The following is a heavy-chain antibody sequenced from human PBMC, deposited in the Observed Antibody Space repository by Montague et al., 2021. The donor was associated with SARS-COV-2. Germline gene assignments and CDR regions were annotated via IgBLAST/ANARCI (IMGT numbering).Heavy chain of an antibody. D-gene: IGHD1-14*01. CDR2: VYTSGTT. Sequence: TLSLTCSGPCRELRRRSEEHTSDRQSPWQVVCRIGYVYTSGTTYYNPSLRSRVTISVDTSKKQFSLKLSSVTAADTAVYYCARGMYGLTETTDAFDIWGQGTMVSVSS. J-gene: IGHJ3*02. CDR1: CRELRRRSEE. V-gene: IGHV4-31*03. CDR3: ARGMYGLTETTDAFDI.